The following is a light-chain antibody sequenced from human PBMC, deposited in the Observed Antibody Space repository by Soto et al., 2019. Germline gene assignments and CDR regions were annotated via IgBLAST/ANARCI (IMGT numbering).Light chain of an antibody. CDR2: DVF. CDR1: QSVSSY. V-gene: IGKV3-11*01. Sequence: EIVLTQSPATLSLSPGERATLSCRASQSVSSYLAWYQQKPGQAPRLLIYDVFNRATGIPARFSGSGSGTDFTLTISSLEPEDFAVYYGQQRSNWPYTFGQGTKLEIK. J-gene: IGKJ2*01. CDR3: QQRSNWPYT.